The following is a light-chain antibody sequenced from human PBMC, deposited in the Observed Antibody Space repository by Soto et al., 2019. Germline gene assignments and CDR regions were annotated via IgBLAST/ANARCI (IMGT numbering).Light chain of an antibody. CDR2: GAS. V-gene: IGKV3-20*01. CDR1: QSFTGNY. CDR3: QQYGSTPPT. J-gene: IGKJ1*01. Sequence: VLTQSPGTLSVSPGERVTVTCGASQSFTGNYLAWYQQKPGQAPRLLIYGASYRATGFPDRFSGSGSGTDFSLTISRLEPEDFAVYCCQQYGSTPPTFGQGTKV.